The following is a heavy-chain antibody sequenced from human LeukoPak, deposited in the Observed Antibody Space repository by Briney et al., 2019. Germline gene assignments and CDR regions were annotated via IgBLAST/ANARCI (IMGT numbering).Heavy chain of an antibody. Sequence: GGSLRLSCAASGFIFSSYAMSWVRQAPGKGLEWVSVISGSGDSTYYADSVKDRFTVSRDNSKNTLYLQMDSLRAEDTAVYYCTTELAVAGWDDAFDIWGQGTMVIVSS. CDR2: ISGSGDST. J-gene: IGHJ3*02. V-gene: IGHV3-23*01. D-gene: IGHD6-19*01. CDR1: GFIFSSYA. CDR3: TTELAVAGWDDAFDI.